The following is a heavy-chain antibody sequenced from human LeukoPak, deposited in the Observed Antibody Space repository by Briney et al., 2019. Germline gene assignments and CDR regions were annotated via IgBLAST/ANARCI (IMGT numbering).Heavy chain of an antibody. CDR2: ISSSGSTI. V-gene: IGHV3-11*01. D-gene: IGHD6-6*01. Sequence: GGSLRLSCAASGFTFSDYYMSWIRQAPGKGLEWVSYISSSGSTIYYADSVKGRFTISRDNAKNSLYLQMNSLRAEDTAVYYCARDRGWSSSSSSFDYWGQGTLVTVSS. CDR3: ARDRGWSSSSSSFDY. CDR1: GFTFSDYY. J-gene: IGHJ4*02.